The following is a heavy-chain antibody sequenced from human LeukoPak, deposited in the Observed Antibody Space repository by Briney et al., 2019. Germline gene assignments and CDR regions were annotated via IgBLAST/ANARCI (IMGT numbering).Heavy chain of an antibody. CDR1: GGSISSYY. Sequence: PSETLSLTCTVSGGSISSYYWSWIRQPPGKGLEWIGYIHYIGSTNYNPSLKSRVTISVDTSKNQFSLKLTSVTAADTAVYYCARVEEGYGSGRRENFYYYMDVWGKGTTVTISS. CDR2: IHYIGST. V-gene: IGHV4-59*01. CDR3: ARVEEGYGSGRRENFYYYMDV. J-gene: IGHJ6*03. D-gene: IGHD3-10*01.